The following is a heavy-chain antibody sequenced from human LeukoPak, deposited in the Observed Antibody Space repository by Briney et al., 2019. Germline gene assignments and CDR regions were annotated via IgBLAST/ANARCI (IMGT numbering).Heavy chain of an antibody. V-gene: IGHV1-69*06. CDR3: ARGYSYGYPLDY. CDR2: IIPIFGTA. D-gene: IGHD5-18*01. J-gene: IGHJ4*02. Sequence: SVKVSCKASGGTFSSYAISWVRQAPGQGLEWMGGIIPIFGTANYAQKFQGRVTITADKSTSTAYMELSSLRTEDTAVYYCARGYSYGYPLDYWGQRTLVTVSS. CDR1: GGTFSSYA.